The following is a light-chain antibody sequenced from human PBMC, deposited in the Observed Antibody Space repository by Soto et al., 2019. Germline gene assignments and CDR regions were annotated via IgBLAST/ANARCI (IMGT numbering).Light chain of an antibody. CDR1: QSISSW. V-gene: IGKV1-5*01. CDR2: DAS. J-gene: IGKJ2*01. CDR3: QEYNNYSYT. Sequence: DIQMTQSPSTLSASVGDRVTITCRASQSISSWLAWYQQKPGKAPKLLIYDASSLESGVPSRFSGSGSGSEVTLTISSLQPDDFATYYCQEYNNYSYTFGQGTKLEIK.